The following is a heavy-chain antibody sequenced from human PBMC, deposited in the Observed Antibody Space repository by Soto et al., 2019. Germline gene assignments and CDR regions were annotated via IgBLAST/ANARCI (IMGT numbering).Heavy chain of an antibody. CDR3: ARDLSGDYGALDT. CDR2: IWYDGSNK. Sequence: GGSLPLSYEPSGFNLSSYGMHWARQAPGKGLEWVAVIWYDGSNKVYADSVKGRFTISRDNSKNTLYLQMNSLRAEDTAVYYCARDLSGDYGALDTWGQGTMVTVSS. J-gene: IGHJ3*02. V-gene: IGHV3-33*01. CDR1: GFNLSSYG. D-gene: IGHD4-17*01.